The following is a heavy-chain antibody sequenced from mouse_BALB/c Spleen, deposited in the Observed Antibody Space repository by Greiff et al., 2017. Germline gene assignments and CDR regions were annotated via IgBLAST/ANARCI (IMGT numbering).Heavy chain of an antibody. D-gene: IGHD1-1*01. Sequence: EVKLMESGGGLVKPGGSLKLSCAASGFTFSSYAMSWVRQTPEKRLEWVATISSGGSYTYYPDSVKGRFTISRDNARNILYLQMSSLRSEDTAMYYCASYYGSSFWFAYWGQGTLVTVSA. CDR2: ISSGGSYT. CDR1: GFTFSSYA. CDR3: ASYYGSSFWFAY. V-gene: IGHV5-9*02. J-gene: IGHJ3*01.